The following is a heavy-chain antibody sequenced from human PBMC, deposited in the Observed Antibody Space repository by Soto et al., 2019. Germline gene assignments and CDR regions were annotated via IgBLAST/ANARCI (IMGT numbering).Heavy chain of an antibody. D-gene: IGHD5-12*01. J-gene: IGHJ4*02. V-gene: IGHV4-30-4*01. CDR1: GDSVSSDNSY. CDR3: ARNLAQRWLQSYRPHYLDY. Sequence: SETLSLTCTVSGDSVSSDNSYWTWIRQPPGEGLEWIGFLYNNGNTYYKPSLKSRVTISMDTSRNLFSLKLNSLTPADTAVYYCARNLAQRWLQSYRPHYLDYWGQGTLVIVSS. CDR2: LYNNGNT.